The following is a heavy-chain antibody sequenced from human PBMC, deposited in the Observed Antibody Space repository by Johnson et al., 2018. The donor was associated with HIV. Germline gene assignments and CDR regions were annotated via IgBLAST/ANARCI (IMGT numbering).Heavy chain of an antibody. CDR1: GFTFSSYG. Sequence: VQLVESGGGVVQHGGSLRLSCAASGFTFSSYGMHWVRQAPGKGLEWVAFIRYDGSNKYYADSVKGRFTISRDNSKNTLYLQMNSLRAEDTAVYYCAKVLIVATGERAFDIWGQGTMVTVSS. CDR3: AKVLIVATGERAFDI. J-gene: IGHJ3*02. V-gene: IGHV3-30*02. CDR2: IRYDGSNK. D-gene: IGHD5-12*01.